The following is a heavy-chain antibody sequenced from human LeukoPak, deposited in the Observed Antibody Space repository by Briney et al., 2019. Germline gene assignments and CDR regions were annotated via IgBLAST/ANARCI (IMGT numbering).Heavy chain of an antibody. CDR1: GFTVNTNY. CDR3: ARASRSIWGDAFDI. Sequence: GGSLRLSCAASGFTVNTNYMSWVRQAPGKGLQWVSVIYSDGTTSYADSVKGRFTISRDISKNTLYLQMTSLRAEDTAVYYCARASRSIWGDAFDIWGQGKMVTVSS. CDR2: IYSDGTT. V-gene: IGHV3-53*01. D-gene: IGHD3-16*01. J-gene: IGHJ3*02.